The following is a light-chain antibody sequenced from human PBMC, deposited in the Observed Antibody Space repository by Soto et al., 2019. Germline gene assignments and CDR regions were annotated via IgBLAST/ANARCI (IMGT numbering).Light chain of an antibody. V-gene: IGKV3-11*01. Sequence: IVMTQSPATLSMSPGERATLSCRASQSLNRDLAWYQQKPGQAPRLLIYDASNRATGIPARFSGSGSGTDFTLTISSLEPEDFAVYYCQQRSNWPTITFGQGTRLEIK. CDR2: DAS. CDR3: QQRSNWPTIT. CDR1: QSLNRD. J-gene: IGKJ5*01.